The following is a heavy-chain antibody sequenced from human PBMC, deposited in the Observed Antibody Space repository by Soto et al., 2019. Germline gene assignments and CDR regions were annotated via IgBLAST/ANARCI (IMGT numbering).Heavy chain of an antibody. V-gene: IGHV3-74*01. CDR3: ARAFYYDSSGYYEFDY. J-gene: IGHJ4*02. Sequence: GGSLRLSCAASGFTFSSYWMHWVRQAPGKGLVWVSRINSDGSSTSYADSVKGRFTISRDNAKSTLYLQMNSLRAEDTAVYYCARAFYYDSSGYYEFDYWGQGTLVTVSS. D-gene: IGHD3-22*01. CDR1: GFTFSSYW. CDR2: INSDGSST.